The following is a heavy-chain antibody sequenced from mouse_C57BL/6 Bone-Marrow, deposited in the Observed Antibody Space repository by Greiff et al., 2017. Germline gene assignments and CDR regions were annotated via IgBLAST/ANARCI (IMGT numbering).Heavy chain of an antibody. D-gene: IGHD2-5*01. Sequence: VQLQQSGAELVKPGASVKMSCKASGYTFTSYWITWVKQRPGQGLEWIGDIYPGSGSTNYNEKFKSKATLTVDTSASTAYMQLSSLTSEDSAVYYCARPCYSNYWYFDVWGKGTTVTVSS. J-gene: IGHJ1*03. CDR3: ARPCYSNYWYFDV. V-gene: IGHV1-55*01. CDR2: IYPGSGST. CDR1: GYTFTSYW.